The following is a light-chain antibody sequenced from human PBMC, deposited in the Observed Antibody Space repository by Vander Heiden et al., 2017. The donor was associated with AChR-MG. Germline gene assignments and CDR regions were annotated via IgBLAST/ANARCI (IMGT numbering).Light chain of an antibody. J-gene: IGKJ5*01. CDR2: WAS. V-gene: IGKV4-1*01. CDR3: QRYTSTPLA. CDR1: QSVLYSSNNKHY. Sequence: DIVMTQSPDSLAVSLGERATINCKSSQSVLYSSNNKHYLAWYQQKPGQPPTLLIYWASTRESGVPDRFSRSGSGTDFTLTISSLQAEDVAVYYCQRYTSTPLAFGQGTRLEIK.